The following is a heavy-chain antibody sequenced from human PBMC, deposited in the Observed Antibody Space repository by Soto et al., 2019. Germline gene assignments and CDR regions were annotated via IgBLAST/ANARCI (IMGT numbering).Heavy chain of an antibody. D-gene: IGHD6-6*01. CDR2: IIPIFGTA. Sequence: GXSVKVSCKAAGDSFISYAIIWVRRAPGQGLEWMGGIIPIFGTANYAQKFQGRVTITADESTSTAYMELSSLRSEDTAVYYCARDQYSSSSWNYSYGMDVWGQGTTVTVSS. J-gene: IGHJ6*02. CDR3: ARDQYSSSSWNYSYGMDV. V-gene: IGHV1-69*13. CDR1: GDSFISYA.